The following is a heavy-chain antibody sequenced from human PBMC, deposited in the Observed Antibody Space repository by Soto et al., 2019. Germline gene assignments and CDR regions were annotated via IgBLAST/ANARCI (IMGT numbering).Heavy chain of an antibody. CDR1: GFTVSSNY. J-gene: IGHJ1*01. CDR2: IYSGGST. D-gene: IGHD3-22*01. V-gene: IGHV3-53*01. CDR3: ARDRVESGYPEYFQH. Sequence: GGSLRLSCVASGFTVSSNYMSWVRQDPGKGLEWVSVIYSGGSTYYADSVKGRFTISRDNSKNTLYLQMNSLRAEDTAVYYCARDRVESGYPEYFQHWGQGTLVTVSS.